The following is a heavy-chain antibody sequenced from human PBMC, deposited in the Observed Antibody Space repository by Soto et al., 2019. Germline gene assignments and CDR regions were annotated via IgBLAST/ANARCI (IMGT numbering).Heavy chain of an antibody. V-gene: IGHV1-18*01. CDR1: GYTFIDYG. Sequence: QVQLVQSGAEVKKPGASVKVSCKASGYTFIDYGVSWVLQAPGQGLEWMAWISVNNGDTNYAQKFQGRVTMTTDTSTSTAHMEVRSLRSDDTAVYYCARGVPESGYYSYYMDVWGTGTTVTVSS. CDR2: ISVNNGDT. J-gene: IGHJ6*03. D-gene: IGHD6-25*01. CDR3: ARGVPESGYYSYYMDV.